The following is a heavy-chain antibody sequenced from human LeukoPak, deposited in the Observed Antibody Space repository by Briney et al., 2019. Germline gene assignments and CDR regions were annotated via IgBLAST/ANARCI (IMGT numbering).Heavy chain of an antibody. CDR1: GGSFSGYY. CDR3: AREEICSGGSCHEGVDY. J-gene: IGHJ4*02. Sequence: SETLSLTCAVYGGSFSGYYWSWIRQPPGKGLEWIGEINHSGSTNYNPSLKSRVTISVDTSKNQFFLKLSSVTAADTAVYYCAREEICSGGSCHEGVDYWGQGTLVTVSS. CDR2: INHSGST. D-gene: IGHD2-15*01. V-gene: IGHV4-34*01.